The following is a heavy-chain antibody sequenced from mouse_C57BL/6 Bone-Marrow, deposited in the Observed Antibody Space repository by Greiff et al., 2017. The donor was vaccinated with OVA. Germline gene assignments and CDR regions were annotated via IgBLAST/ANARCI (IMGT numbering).Heavy chain of an antibody. CDR1: GFTFSDYG. D-gene: IGHD2-5*01. J-gene: IGHJ4*01. CDR3: ARPYYSNYYYYAMDY. Sequence: EVQVVESGGGLVKPGGSLKLSCAASGFTFSDYGMHWVRQAPEKGLEWVAYISSGSSTIYYADTVKGRFTISRDNAKNTLFLQMTSLRSEDTAMYYCARPYYSNYYYYAMDYWGQGTSVTVSS. V-gene: IGHV5-17*01. CDR2: ISSGSSTI.